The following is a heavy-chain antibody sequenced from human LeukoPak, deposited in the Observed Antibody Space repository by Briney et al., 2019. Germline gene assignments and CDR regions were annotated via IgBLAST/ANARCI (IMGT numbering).Heavy chain of an antibody. CDR3: AKDRVAGTGGGDDAFDI. CDR2: ISGSGGST. CDR1: GFTFSSYA. D-gene: IGHD6-19*01. J-gene: IGHJ3*02. Sequence: GESLRLSCAASGFTFSSYAMSWVRQAPGKGLEWVSAISGSGGSTYYADSVKGRFTISRDNSKNTLYPQLNSLRGEDTAVYYCAKDRVAGTGGGDDAFDIWGQGTMVTVSS. V-gene: IGHV3-23*01.